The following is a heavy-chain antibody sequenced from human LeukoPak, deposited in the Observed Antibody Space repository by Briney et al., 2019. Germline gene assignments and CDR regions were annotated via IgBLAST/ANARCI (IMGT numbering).Heavy chain of an antibody. D-gene: IGHD1-26*01. CDR1: GGSFSGYY. J-gene: IGHJ4*02. V-gene: IGHV4-34*01. CDR3: TRDLVSYYDAQFDY. Sequence: SETLSLTCAVYGGSFSGYYWSWIRQPPGKGLEWIGEINHSGSTNYNPSLKSRVTMSVDTSKSQFSLNLMSVTAADTAVYYCTRDLVSYYDAQFDYWGQGTLVTVSS. CDR2: INHSGST.